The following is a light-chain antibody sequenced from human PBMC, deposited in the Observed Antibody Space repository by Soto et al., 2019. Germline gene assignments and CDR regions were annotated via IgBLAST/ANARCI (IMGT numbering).Light chain of an antibody. CDR1: SSNIGAGYD. V-gene: IGLV1-40*01. CDR3: QSYDSSLSGSNVV. Sequence: QLVLTQPPSVSGAPGQRVTISCTGSSSNIGAGYDVHWYQQLPGTAPKLLIYGNSNRPSGVPDRFSGSKSGTSASLAITGLQAEDEAEDYCQSYDSSLSGSNVVFGGGTKLTVL. CDR2: GNS. J-gene: IGLJ2*01.